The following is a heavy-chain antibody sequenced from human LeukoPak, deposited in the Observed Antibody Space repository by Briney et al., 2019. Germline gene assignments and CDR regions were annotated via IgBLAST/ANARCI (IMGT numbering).Heavy chain of an antibody. D-gene: IGHD4-23*01. CDR2: IWYDGSNK. CDR3: AKDSLAGGNHFDY. CDR1: GFTFSSYG. Sequence: GGSLRLSCAASGFTFSSYGMHWVRQAPGKGLEWVAVIWYDGSNKYYADSMKGRFTISRDNSKNTLYLQMNSLRAEDTAVYYCAKDSLAGGNHFDYWGQGTLVTVPS. J-gene: IGHJ4*02. V-gene: IGHV3-33*06.